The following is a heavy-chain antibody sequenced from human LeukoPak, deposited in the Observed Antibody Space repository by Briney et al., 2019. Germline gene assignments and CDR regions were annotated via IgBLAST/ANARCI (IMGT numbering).Heavy chain of an antibody. J-gene: IGHJ6*02. D-gene: IGHD3-10*01. Sequence: SETLSLTCTVSGGSISSYFWSWIRQPPGKGLEWIGYIYYSGSTNYNPSLKSRVSISVDTSKNQFSLKLSSVTAADTAVYYCARDVGSVVGGMDVWGQGTMVTVSS. CDR1: GGSISSYF. V-gene: IGHV4-59*01. CDR3: ARDVGSVVGGMDV. CDR2: IYYSGST.